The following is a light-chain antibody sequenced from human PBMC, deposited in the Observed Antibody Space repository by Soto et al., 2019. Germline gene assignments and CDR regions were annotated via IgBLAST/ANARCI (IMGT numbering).Light chain of an antibody. CDR1: QSISSW. CDR2: KAS. V-gene: IGKV1-5*03. CDR3: QQYNSFPT. Sequence: DIQMTQSPSTLSASVGDRVTITCRASQSISSWLAWYQQKPGKAPKLLIYKASSLESGVPSRFSGSGSGTEFTLTISSLQPDDIATYYCQQYNSFPTFGQGTKVDIK. J-gene: IGKJ1*01.